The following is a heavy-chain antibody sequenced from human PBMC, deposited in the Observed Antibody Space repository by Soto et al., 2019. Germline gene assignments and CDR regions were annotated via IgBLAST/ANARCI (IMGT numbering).Heavy chain of an antibody. CDR2: IYPADSDT. CDR3: ARQSYTSDFDY. J-gene: IGHJ4*02. D-gene: IGHD6-19*01. V-gene: IGHV5-51*01. CDR1: GYSFTNSW. Sequence: QKSSGEGCGYSFTNSWIGWVRQMHGKGLEWMGIIYPADSDTRYSPSFRGQVTISADKSINTAYVQWSSLEASDTAIYYCARQSYTSDFDYWGQGTLVTVSS.